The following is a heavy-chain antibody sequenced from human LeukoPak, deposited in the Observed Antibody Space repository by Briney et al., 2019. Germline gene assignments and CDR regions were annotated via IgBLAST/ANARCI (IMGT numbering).Heavy chain of an antibody. Sequence: GGSLRLSCAASGFTFSDYYISWIRQAPGKGLEWVSYISSSSSYTNYADSLKGRFTISRDNAKNSLYLQMNSLRAEDTAVYYCVRAGYSAYDSLFDYWGRGTLVTVSS. J-gene: IGHJ4*02. CDR1: GFTFSDYY. V-gene: IGHV3-11*06. CDR3: VRAGYSAYDSLFDY. CDR2: ISSSSSYT. D-gene: IGHD5-12*01.